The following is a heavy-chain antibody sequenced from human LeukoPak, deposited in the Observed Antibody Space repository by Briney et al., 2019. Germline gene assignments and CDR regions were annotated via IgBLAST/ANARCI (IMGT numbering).Heavy chain of an antibody. Sequence: SETLSLTCTVSGGSISSGDYYWSWIRQPPGKGLEWIGYIYHSGSAYYNPSLKSRVTISVDTSKNQFSLKMRSVTAADTAVYYCARGGWDCSGGSCYSVDYWGQGTLVTVSS. J-gene: IGHJ4*02. V-gene: IGHV4-30-4*01. D-gene: IGHD2-15*01. CDR2: IYHSGSA. CDR1: GGSISSGDYY. CDR3: ARGGWDCSGGSCYSVDY.